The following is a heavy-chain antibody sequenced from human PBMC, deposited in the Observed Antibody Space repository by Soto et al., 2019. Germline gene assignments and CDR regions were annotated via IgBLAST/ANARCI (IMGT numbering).Heavy chain of an antibody. J-gene: IGHJ6*02. CDR3: ARHGSYSYIYYYGMDV. D-gene: IGHD5-18*01. Sequence: PGESLKISCKGSGYSFTSYWIGWVRQMPGKGLEWMGIIYPGDSDTRYSPSFQGQVTISADKSISTAYLQWSSLKASDTVLYYCARHGSYSYIYYYGMDVWGQGTTVTVSS. CDR1: GYSFTSYW. V-gene: IGHV5-51*01. CDR2: IYPGDSDT.